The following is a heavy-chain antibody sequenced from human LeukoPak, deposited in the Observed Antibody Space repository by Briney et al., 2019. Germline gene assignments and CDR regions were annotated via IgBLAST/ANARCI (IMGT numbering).Heavy chain of an antibody. CDR2: IYYSGST. Sequence: SETLSLTCTVSGGSISSSSYYWSWIRQPPGKGLEWIGYIYYSGSTNYNPSLKSRVTISVDTSKNQFSLKLSSVTAADTAVYYCARETSQKGAHYMDVWGKGTTVTISS. CDR3: ARETSQKGAHYMDV. CDR1: GGSISSSSYY. J-gene: IGHJ6*03. D-gene: IGHD3-16*01. V-gene: IGHV4-61*01.